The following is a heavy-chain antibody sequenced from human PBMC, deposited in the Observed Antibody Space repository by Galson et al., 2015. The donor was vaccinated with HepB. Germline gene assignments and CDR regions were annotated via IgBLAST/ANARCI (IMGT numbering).Heavy chain of an antibody. Sequence: SATLSLTCTVSGGSFSGYYWSWIRQPPGKGLEWIGEINPSGSTNYNPSLKSRVTISVDTSKNQFSLKLSSVTAADTAVYYCARGWFGIAARLVWFDPWGQGTLVTVSS. V-gene: IGHV4-34*01. CDR2: INPSGST. D-gene: IGHD6-6*01. CDR3: ARGWFGIAARLVWFDP. CDR1: GGSFSGYY. J-gene: IGHJ5*02.